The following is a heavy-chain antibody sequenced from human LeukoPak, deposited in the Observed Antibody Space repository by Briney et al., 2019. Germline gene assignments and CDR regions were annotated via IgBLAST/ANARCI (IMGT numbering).Heavy chain of an antibody. V-gene: IGHV3-30*02. CDR1: GFTFSHYG. CDR3: AKCILTGYYKGYMDV. Sequence: GGSLRLSCATSGFTFSHYGMHWVRQAPGRGLDWVAHIRYDESDKYYADSVKDRFTISRDISKNSLYLQVNSLIAEDTAVYYCAKCILTGYYKGYMDVWGKGTTVTISS. J-gene: IGHJ6*03. CDR2: IRYDESDK. D-gene: IGHD3-9*01.